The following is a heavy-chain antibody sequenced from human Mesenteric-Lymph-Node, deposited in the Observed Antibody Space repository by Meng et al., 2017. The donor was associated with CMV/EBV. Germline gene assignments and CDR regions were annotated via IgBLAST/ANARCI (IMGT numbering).Heavy chain of an antibody. Sequence: GESLKISCAASGFTFSSYSMNWVRQAPGKGLEWVSYISSSSSTIYYADSVKGRFTISRDNAKNSLYLQMNSLRAEDTAVYYCARGCTSCYTPSFDYWGQGTLVTVSS. CDR3: ARGCTSCYTPSFDY. D-gene: IGHD2-2*02. CDR2: ISSSSSTI. J-gene: IGHJ4*02. CDR1: GFTFSSYS. V-gene: IGHV3-48*04.